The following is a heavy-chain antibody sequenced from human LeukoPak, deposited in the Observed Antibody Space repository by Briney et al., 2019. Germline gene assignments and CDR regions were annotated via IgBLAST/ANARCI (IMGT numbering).Heavy chain of an antibody. V-gene: IGHV4-61*02. CDR2: IYSGGRT. CDR1: GGSISSDNYY. J-gene: IGHJ5*02. Sequence: SETLSLTCTVSGGSISSDNYYWTWIRQPAGKGLEWIGRIYSGGRTDYNPSLKSRVTISVDPFKNQFSLKLSYVTAADTAMYYCARGGMVDITGCVDPWGQGTLVTVSS. D-gene: IGHD1-26*01. CDR3: ARGGMVDITGCVDP.